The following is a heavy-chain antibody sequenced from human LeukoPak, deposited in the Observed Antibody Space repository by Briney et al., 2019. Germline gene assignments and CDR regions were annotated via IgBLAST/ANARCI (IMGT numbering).Heavy chain of an antibody. V-gene: IGHV4-39*01. J-gene: IGHJ5*02. CDR1: GGSISRSYYY. D-gene: IGHD6-19*01. CDR2: IYYSGNT. CDR3: SRHEYKALAGDT. Sequence: SETLSLTCCVSGGSISRSYYYWGWIRQPPGKGLEWIGTIYYSGNTFYNPSLKSRVTISVDTSINHFSLTLTSLTAADTAVYFCSRHEYKALAGDTWGQGTLVTVSS.